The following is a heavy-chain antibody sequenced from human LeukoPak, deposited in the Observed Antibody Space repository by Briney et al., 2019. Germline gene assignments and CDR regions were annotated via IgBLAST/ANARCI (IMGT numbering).Heavy chain of an antibody. Sequence: GGSLRLSCAVSRFTFSAYAMSWVRQAPGQGLQWVSAISANGADKYYADYVKGRFTISRDNSKNTLFLQMTSLGVEDTAVYFCANYRKPQGLDYWGQGTLVTVSS. CDR1: RFTFSAYA. CDR3: ANYRKPQGLDY. J-gene: IGHJ4*02. CDR2: ISANGADK. V-gene: IGHV3-23*01. D-gene: IGHD1-14*01.